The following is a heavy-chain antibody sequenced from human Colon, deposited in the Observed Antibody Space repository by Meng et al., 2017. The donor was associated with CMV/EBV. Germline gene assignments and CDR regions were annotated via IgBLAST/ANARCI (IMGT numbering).Heavy chain of an antibody. Sequence: GESLKISCAASGFTFSSYWMSWVRQAPGKGLEWVANIKQDGCEKYYVDSVKGRFTISRDNAKNSLYLQMNSLRAEDTAVYYCARGGALYYDILTGIYYFDYWGQGTLVTVSS. CDR2: IKQDGCEK. V-gene: IGHV3-7*01. D-gene: IGHD3-9*01. CDR3: ARGGALYYDILTGIYYFDY. CDR1: GFTFSSYW. J-gene: IGHJ4*02.